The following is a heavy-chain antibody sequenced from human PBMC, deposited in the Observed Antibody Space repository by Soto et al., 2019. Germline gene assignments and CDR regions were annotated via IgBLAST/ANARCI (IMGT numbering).Heavy chain of an antibody. J-gene: IGHJ4*02. CDR3: ATLRGLGEVSPYFDY. D-gene: IGHD3-10*01. CDR2: DFYSGST. V-gene: IGHV4-39*07. CDR1: GASISSSSYY. Sequence: SETLSLTCTVSGASISSSSYYWGWIRQPPGKGLEYIGIDFYSGSTYYNPSLKSRVTISMDTSKNQFSLNLRSVTAADTAVYYCATLRGLGEVSPYFDYWGQGLMVTVSS.